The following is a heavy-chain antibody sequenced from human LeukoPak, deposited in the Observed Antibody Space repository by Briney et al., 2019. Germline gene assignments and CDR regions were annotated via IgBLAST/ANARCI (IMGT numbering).Heavy chain of an antibody. J-gene: IGHJ4*02. V-gene: IGHV4-59*01. Sequence: SETLSLTCTVSGGSISGYYWSWIRQPPGKGLEWIAYIYYSGSTNYNPSLKSRVTISVDTSKNQFSPKLSSVTAADTAAYYCARSELLWFGGVNSGFDYWGQGTLVTVSS. D-gene: IGHD3-10*01. CDR1: GGSISGYY. CDR2: IYYSGST. CDR3: ARSELLWFGGVNSGFDY.